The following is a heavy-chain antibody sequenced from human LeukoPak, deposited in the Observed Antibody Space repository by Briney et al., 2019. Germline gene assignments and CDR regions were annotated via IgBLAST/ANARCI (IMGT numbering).Heavy chain of an antibody. Sequence: ASVKVSCKASGYTFTSYGISWVRQAPGQGLEWMGWISAYNGNTNYAQKLQGRVTMTTDTSTSTAYMELRSLRSDDTAVYYCASRRRDMITFGGVIAPDYWGQGTLVTVSS. J-gene: IGHJ4*02. CDR1: GYTFTSYG. D-gene: IGHD3-16*02. CDR2: ISAYNGNT. CDR3: ASRRRDMITFGGVIAPDY. V-gene: IGHV1-18*01.